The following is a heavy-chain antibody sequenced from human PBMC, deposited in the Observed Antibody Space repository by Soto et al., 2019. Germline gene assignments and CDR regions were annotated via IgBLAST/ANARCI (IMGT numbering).Heavy chain of an antibody. CDR3: ARGLFCSRTNCYLLPFDP. V-gene: IGHV4-59*01. D-gene: IGHD2-2*01. Sequence: SETLSLTCTVSGGSISDYYWSWIRQPPGKGLEWIGYIYYSGSTSYNPSLKSRVTISVDTSKNQFSLKLSSVTAADTAVYYCARGLFCSRTNCYLLPFDPWGQGTLVTVSS. CDR1: GGSISDYY. J-gene: IGHJ5*02. CDR2: IYYSGST.